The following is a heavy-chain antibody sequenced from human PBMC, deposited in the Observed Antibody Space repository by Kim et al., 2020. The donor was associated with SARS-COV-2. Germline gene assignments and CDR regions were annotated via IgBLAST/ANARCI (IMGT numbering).Heavy chain of an antibody. D-gene: IGHD3-22*01. Sequence: GGSLRLSCAASGFTFSTYHMTWVRQAPGKGLEWLSSISRGGSSIFYAASVKGRFTISRDNAVNSLYLQLDSLRAEDTAVYYCARDGDYYDSAGYPDYFDSWGQGTLVTVSS. CDR1: GFTFSTYH. V-gene: IGHV3-21*01. CDR3: ARDGDYYDSAGYPDYFDS. J-gene: IGHJ4*02. CDR2: ISRGGSSI.